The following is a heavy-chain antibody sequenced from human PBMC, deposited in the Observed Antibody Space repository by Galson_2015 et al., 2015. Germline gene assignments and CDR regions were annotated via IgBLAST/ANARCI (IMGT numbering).Heavy chain of an antibody. D-gene: IGHD1-1*01. V-gene: IGHV1-46*01. CDR1: GYTFPTYY. CDR2: ANPTAGTA. J-gene: IGHJ5*02. CDR3: ARGRRAGVKWYGLEDL. Sequence: SVKVSCKASGYTFPTYYIYWVRQAPGQGLEWMGIANPTAGTAAYAQRFQGRVTMTSDTSTNTVYIELSSLSSDDTAVYYCARGRRAGVKWYGLEDLWGQGTLVTVSS.